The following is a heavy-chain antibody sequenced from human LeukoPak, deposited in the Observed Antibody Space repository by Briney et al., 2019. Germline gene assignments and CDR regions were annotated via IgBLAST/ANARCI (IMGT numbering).Heavy chain of an antibody. CDR1: GGSFSGYY. Sequence: KPSETLSLTCAVYGGSFSGYYWSWIRQPPGKGLEWIGEINHSGSTNYNPSLKSRVTISVDTSKNQFSLKLSSVTAADTAVYYCARGGVAAGYYYYGMDVWGQGTTVTVSS. D-gene: IGHD6-13*01. V-gene: IGHV4-34*01. J-gene: IGHJ6*02. CDR3: ARGGVAAGYYYYGMDV. CDR2: INHSGST.